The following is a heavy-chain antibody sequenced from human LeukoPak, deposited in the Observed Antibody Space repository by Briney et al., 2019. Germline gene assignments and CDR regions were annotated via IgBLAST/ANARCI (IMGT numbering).Heavy chain of an antibody. CDR1: GGSISSSSYY. CDR2: IYYSGGT. CDR3: ARQRTTVTTYWFDP. D-gene: IGHD4-17*01. Sequence: SETLSLTCTVSGGSISSSSYYWGWIRQPPGKGLEWIGSIYYSGGTYYNPSLKSRVTISVDTSENQFSLKLSSVTAADTAVYYCARQRTTVTTYWFDPWGQGTLVTVSS. J-gene: IGHJ5*02. V-gene: IGHV4-39*01.